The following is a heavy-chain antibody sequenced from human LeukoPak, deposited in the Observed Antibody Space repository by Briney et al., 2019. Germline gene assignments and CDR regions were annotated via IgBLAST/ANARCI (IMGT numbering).Heavy chain of an antibody. CDR3: AKTNSIFGVVIHYFDY. Sequence: GGSLRLSCAASGFTFSSYGMHWVRQAPGKGLEWVAVISYDGSNKYYADSVKGRFTISRDNSKNTLYLQMNSLRAEDTAVYYCAKTNSIFGVVIHYFDYWGQGTLVTVSS. V-gene: IGHV3-30*18. CDR2: ISYDGSNK. CDR1: GFTFSSYG. J-gene: IGHJ4*02. D-gene: IGHD3-3*01.